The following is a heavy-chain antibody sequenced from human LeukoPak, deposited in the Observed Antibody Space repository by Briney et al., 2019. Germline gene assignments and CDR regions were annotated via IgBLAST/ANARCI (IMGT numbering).Heavy chain of an antibody. V-gene: IGHV3-33*06. D-gene: IGHD3-9*01. CDR2: IWNDGSHK. Sequence: QAGGSLRLSCAASGFTFSSYGMHWVRQAPGRGLEWVAVIWNDGSHKYYADSVKGRFTISRDNSKNTLYLQMNSLRAEDTAVYYCAKGVLRYFDWPEYYFDYWGQGTLVTVSS. CDR1: GFTFSSYG. CDR3: AKGVLRYFDWPEYYFDY. J-gene: IGHJ4*02.